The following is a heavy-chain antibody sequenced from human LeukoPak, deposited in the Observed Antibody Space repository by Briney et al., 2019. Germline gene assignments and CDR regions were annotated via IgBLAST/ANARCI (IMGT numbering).Heavy chain of an antibody. V-gene: IGHV3-7*01. D-gene: IGHD6-13*01. CDR1: GFTFSSYW. Sequence: GGSLRLSCAASGFTFSSYWMSWVRQAPGKGLEWVANIKLDGSEKYYLDSVKGRFSISRDNAKNSLYLQMNSLRAEDTAVYYCARFYKGVAAAGSDYWGQGTLVTVSS. J-gene: IGHJ4*02. CDR2: IKLDGSEK. CDR3: ARFYKGVAAAGSDY.